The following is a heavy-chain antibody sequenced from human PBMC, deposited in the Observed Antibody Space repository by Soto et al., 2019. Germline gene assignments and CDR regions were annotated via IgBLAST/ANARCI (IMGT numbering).Heavy chain of an antibody. CDR3: ARRDSGSYFDY. CDR1: GGSISSSSYY. J-gene: IGHJ4*02. Sequence: QLQLQESGPGLVKPSETLSLTCTVSGGSISSSSYYWGWIRQPPGKGLEWIGTIYYSGSTYHNPSLKSRVTLSVDTSKNQFSLKVSSVTAADTAVYYCARRDSGSYFDYWGQGILVTVSS. D-gene: IGHD1-26*01. V-gene: IGHV4-39*01. CDR2: IYYSGST.